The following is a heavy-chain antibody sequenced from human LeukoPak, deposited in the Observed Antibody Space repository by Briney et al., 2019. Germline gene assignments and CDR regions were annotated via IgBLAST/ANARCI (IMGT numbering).Heavy chain of an antibody. CDR1: GYTFTSYY. Sequence: ASVKVSCKASGYTFTSYYMHWVRQAPGQGLEWMGIINPSGGSTSYAQKFQGRVTMTRDTSTSTVYMELSSLGSEDTAVYYCARDGSLYYFDYWGQGTLVTVSS. CDR3: ARDGSLYYFDY. J-gene: IGHJ4*02. V-gene: IGHV1-46*01. CDR2: INPSGGST. D-gene: IGHD2-15*01.